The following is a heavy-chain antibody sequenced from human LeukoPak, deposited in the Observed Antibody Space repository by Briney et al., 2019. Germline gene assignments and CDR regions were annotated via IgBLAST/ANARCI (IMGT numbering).Heavy chain of an antibody. D-gene: IGHD3-9*01. CDR2: ISTSGSTI. V-gene: IGHV3-48*03. J-gene: IGHJ4*02. Sequence: GGSLRLSCAASGFTLSSYEMNWVRQAPGTGLEWISYISTSGSTIYYADSVKGRFTISRDNAKNSLYLQMNSLRAEDTAVYYCARGPHPAILTGDHVLLDYWGQGTLVTVFS. CDR3: ARGPHPAILTGDHVLLDY. CDR1: GFTLSSYE.